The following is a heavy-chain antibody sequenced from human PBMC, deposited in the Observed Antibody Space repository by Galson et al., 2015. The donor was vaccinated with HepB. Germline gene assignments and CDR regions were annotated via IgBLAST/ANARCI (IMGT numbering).Heavy chain of an antibody. CDR1: GGSFSDYY. V-gene: IGHV4-34*01. Sequence: SETLSLTCAVYGGSFSDYYWNWIRQPPGKGLEWIGEINHSGSTRYNPSLKSRVSILVDTSKNQTSLKVGPVIAADTGIYYCARGRDYSSGWYGSSDSGMDVWAQGTTVTVSS. J-gene: IGHJ6*02. CDR2: INHSGST. D-gene: IGHD6-19*01. CDR3: ARGRDYSSGWYGSSDSGMDV.